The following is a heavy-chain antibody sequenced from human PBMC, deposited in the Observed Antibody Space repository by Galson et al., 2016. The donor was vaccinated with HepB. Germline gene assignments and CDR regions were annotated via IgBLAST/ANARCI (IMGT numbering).Heavy chain of an antibody. CDR2: INPSSGGS. J-gene: IGHJ6*02. Sequence: SVKVSCKASGYIFTADYMPWVRQAPGQGLEWMGRINPSSGGSNYAQKFQGRVSMTRDTSISTAYMELTRLRSDDTAVYYCARTRTSGGYYYGVDDWGQGTSVTVSS. CDR3: ARTRTSGGYYYGVDD. CDR1: GYIFTADY. V-gene: IGHV1-2*06. D-gene: IGHD3-10*01.